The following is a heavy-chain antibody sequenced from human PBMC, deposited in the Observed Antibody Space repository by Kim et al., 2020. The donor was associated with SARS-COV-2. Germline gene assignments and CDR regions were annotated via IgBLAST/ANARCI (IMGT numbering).Heavy chain of an antibody. CDR3: ARDQGQWLPTGDYYYYGMDV. CDR1: GGSISSYY. D-gene: IGHD6-19*01. CDR2: IYTSGST. Sequence: SETLSLTCTVSGGSISSYYWSWIRQPAGKGLEWIGRIYTSGSTNYNPSLKSRVTMSVDTSKNQFSLKLSSVTAADTAVYYCARDQGQWLPTGDYYYYGMDVWGQGTTVTVSS. V-gene: IGHV4-4*07. J-gene: IGHJ6*02.